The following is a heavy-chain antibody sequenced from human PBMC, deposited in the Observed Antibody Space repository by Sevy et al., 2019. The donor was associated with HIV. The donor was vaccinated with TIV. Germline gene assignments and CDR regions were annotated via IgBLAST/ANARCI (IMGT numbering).Heavy chain of an antibody. Sequence: SETLSLTCTVSGGSISSYYWSWIRQPPGKGLEWIGYIYYSGSTNYNPSLKSRVTTSVDTSKNQFSLKLSSVTAADTAVYYCARGVVIRSYYYYGMDVWGQGTTVTVSS. V-gene: IGHV4-59*01. CDR3: ARGVVIRSYYYYGMDV. CDR2: IYYSGST. CDR1: GGSISSYY. J-gene: IGHJ6*02. D-gene: IGHD3-3*01.